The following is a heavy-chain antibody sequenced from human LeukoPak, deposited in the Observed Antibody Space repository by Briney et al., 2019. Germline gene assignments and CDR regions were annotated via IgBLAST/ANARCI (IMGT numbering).Heavy chain of an antibody. CDR1: GGSISSDSYY. J-gene: IGHJ4*02. CDR3: ARCTITPYYFDY. CDR2: IYTSGST. Sequence: SETLSLTCTVSGGSISSDSYYWSWIRQPAGKGLEWIGRIYTSGSTNYSPSLKSRVTISVDTSKDQFSLKLSSVTAADTAVYYCARCTITPYYFDYWGQGTLVTVSS. D-gene: IGHD5-12*01. V-gene: IGHV4-61*02.